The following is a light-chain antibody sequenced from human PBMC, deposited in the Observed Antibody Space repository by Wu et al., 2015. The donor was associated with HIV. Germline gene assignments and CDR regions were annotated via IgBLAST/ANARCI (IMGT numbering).Light chain of an antibody. CDR1: QSISSY. J-gene: IGKJ1*01. Sequence: DIQMTQSPSSLSASVGDRVTISCRASQSISSYLNWYQRKPGKAPKLLIYAASDLQSGVPSRFSGGRSGTDFTLTISSLQPEDSATYYCQQSHSTPPWTFGQRTKVEIK. CDR2: AAS. CDR3: QQSHSTPPWT. V-gene: IGKV1-39*01.